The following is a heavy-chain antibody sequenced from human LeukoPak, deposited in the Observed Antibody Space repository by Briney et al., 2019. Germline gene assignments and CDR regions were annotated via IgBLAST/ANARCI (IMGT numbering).Heavy chain of an antibody. V-gene: IGHV3-21*01. Sequence: GSLRLSCAASGFTFSSYSMNWVRQAPGKGLEWVSSISSSSSYIYYADSVKGRFTISRDNAKNSLYLQMNSLRAEDTAVYYCARIKGFGGYRADYWGQGTLVTVSS. CDR1: GFTFSSYS. CDR3: ARIKGFGGYRADY. J-gene: IGHJ4*02. CDR2: ISSSSSYI. D-gene: IGHD3-10*01.